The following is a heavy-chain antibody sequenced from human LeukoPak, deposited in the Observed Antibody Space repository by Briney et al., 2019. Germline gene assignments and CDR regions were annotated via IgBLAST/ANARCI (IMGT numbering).Heavy chain of an antibody. Sequence: PGGSLRLSCAASGFTFSSYGMHWVRQAPGKGLEWVAVISYDGSKKYYADSVKGRFTISRDNSKNTLYLQMNSLRAEDTAVYYCAKGPVGATFYYYYGMDVWGQGTTVTVSS. CDR2: ISYDGSKK. J-gene: IGHJ6*02. CDR3: AKGPVGATFYYYYGMDV. V-gene: IGHV3-30*18. CDR1: GFTFSSYG. D-gene: IGHD2-2*01.